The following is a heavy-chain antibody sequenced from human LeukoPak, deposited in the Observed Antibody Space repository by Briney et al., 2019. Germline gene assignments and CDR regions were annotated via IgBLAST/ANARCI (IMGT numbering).Heavy chain of an antibody. CDR1: GYTFTSYG. V-gene: IGHV1-18*01. J-gene: IGHJ4*02. D-gene: IGHD4-17*01. CDR3: ARGVDDFGDFCFDY. Sequence: ASVKVSCKASGYTFTSYGISRVRQVPGRGLEWMGWISTYNGETNYAEKVQGRVTLTTDTSTNTAYMEMRSLRSDDTAIYYCARGVDDFGDFCFDYWGRGTQVTVSS. CDR2: ISTYNGET.